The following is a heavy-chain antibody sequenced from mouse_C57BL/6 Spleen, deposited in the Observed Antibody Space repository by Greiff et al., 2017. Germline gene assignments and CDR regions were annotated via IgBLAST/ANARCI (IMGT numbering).Heavy chain of an antibody. CDR1: GYTFTSYW. V-gene: IGHV1-53*01. Sequence: QVQLQQSGTELVKPGASVKLSCKASGYTFTSYWMHWVKQRPGQGLEWIGNINPSNGGTNYNEKFKSKATLTVDKSSSTAYMQLSSLTSEDSAVYYCARSDSSGYWFAYWGQGTLVTVSA. CDR2: INPSNGGT. J-gene: IGHJ3*01. D-gene: IGHD3-2*02. CDR3: ARSDSSGYWFAY.